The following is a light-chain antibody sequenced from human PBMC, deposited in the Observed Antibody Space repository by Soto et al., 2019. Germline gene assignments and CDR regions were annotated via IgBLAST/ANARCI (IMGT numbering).Light chain of an antibody. V-gene: IGKV1-5*01. J-gene: IGKJ1*01. CDR3: QQYNNYSWT. CDR1: QIISSW. CDR2: DAS. Sequence: DIQITQSPATLSASVGDRVTITCRASQIISSWLAWYQQKPGKAPKLLIYDASSLESGVPSRFSGSGSGTEFTLTISSLQPDDFATYYCQQYNNYSWTFAQGTKVDIK.